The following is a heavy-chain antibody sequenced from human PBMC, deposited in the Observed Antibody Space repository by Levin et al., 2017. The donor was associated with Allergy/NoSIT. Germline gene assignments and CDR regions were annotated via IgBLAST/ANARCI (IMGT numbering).Heavy chain of an antibody. CDR3: ARGGRSGYYYYFDY. D-gene: IGHD3-22*01. CDR2: ISSSGSTI. Sequence: GESLKISCAASGFTFSDYYMSWIRQAPGKGLEWVSYISSSGSTIYYADSVKGRFTISRDNAKNSLYLQMNSLRAEDTAVYYCARGGRSGYYYYFDYWGQGTLVTVSS. CDR1: GFTFSDYY. V-gene: IGHV3-11*01. J-gene: IGHJ4*02.